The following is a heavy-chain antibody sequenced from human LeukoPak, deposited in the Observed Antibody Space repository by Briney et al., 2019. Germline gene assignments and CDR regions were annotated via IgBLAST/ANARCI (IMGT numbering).Heavy chain of an antibody. V-gene: IGHV4-4*08. Sequence: SETLSLTCTVSGDSMSTSYWSWIRQPLGKGLEWIGYFYHSGTDYNPSLKSRVTISVDTSKNQFSLKLTSVTAADTAVYYCASRNDILTGYVFDFWGQGTLVTVSS. CDR1: GDSMSTSY. D-gene: IGHD3-9*01. CDR2: FYHSGT. CDR3: ASRNDILTGYVFDF. J-gene: IGHJ4*02.